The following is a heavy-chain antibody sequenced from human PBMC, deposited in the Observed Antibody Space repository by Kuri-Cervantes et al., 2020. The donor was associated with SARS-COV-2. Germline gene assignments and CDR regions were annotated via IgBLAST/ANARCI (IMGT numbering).Heavy chain of an antibody. D-gene: IGHD3-22*01. CDR1: GGSISSSSYY. CDR2: IYYSGST. J-gene: IGHJ3*02. Sequence: ESLKISCTVSGGSISSSSYYWGWIRQPPGKGLEWIGSIYYSGSTYYNPPLKSRVTISVDTSKNQFSLKLSSVTAADTAVYYCARSRAMIVAQADAFDIWGQGTMVTVSS. V-gene: IGHV4-39*01. CDR3: ARSRAMIVAQADAFDI.